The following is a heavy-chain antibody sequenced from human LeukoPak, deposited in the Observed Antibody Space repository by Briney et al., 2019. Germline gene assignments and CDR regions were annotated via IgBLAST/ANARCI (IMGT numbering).Heavy chain of an antibody. CDR3: ARDKPTVTTPNWFDP. CDR1: GYTFTSYG. Sequence: ASVKVSCKASGYTFTSYGISWVRQAPGQGLEWMGWISAYNGNTNYAQKLQGRVTMTTDTSTSTAYMELRSLRSDDTAMYYCARDKPTVTTPNWFDPWGQGTLVTVSS. D-gene: IGHD4-17*01. V-gene: IGHV1-18*01. CDR2: ISAYNGNT. J-gene: IGHJ5*02.